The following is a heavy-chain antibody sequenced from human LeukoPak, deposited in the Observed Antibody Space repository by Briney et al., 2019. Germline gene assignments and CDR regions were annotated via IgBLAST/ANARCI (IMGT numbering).Heavy chain of an antibody. D-gene: IGHD3-10*01. CDR3: AKSVVRGVIIPLDY. CDR2: ISGSGGST. Sequence: GGTLRLSCAASGFTFSSYAMSWVRQAPGKGLEWVSAISGSGGSTYYADSVKGRFTISRDNSKNTLYLQMNSLRAEDTAVYYCAKSVVRGVIIPLDYWGQGTLVTVSS. CDR1: GFTFSSYA. J-gene: IGHJ4*02. V-gene: IGHV3-23*01.